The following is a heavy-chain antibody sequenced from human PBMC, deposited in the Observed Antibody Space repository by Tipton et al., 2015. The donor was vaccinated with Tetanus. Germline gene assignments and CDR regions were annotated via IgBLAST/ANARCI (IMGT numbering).Heavy chain of an antibody. V-gene: IGHV3-21*01. Sequence: SLRLSCAASGFTFSSYTLTWVRQAPGKGLEWVSSISSGDTYIHYSDSVKGRFSISRDNSKNSVYLQMNGLTVDDTAVYFCARVTVVRGPFDFWGQGALVTVSS. CDR1: GFTFSSYT. D-gene: IGHD3-10*01. CDR2: ISSGDTYI. J-gene: IGHJ4*02. CDR3: ARVTVVRGPFDF.